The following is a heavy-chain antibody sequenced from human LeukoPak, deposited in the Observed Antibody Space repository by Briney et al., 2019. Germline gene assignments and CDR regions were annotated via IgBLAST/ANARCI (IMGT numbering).Heavy chain of an antibody. CDR3: ARDDYYDILTGLPGLDY. CDR2: ISYDGSNK. V-gene: IGHV3-30*03. Sequence: GRSLRLSCAASGFTFSSYGMHWVRQAPSKGLEWVAVISYDGSNKYYADSVKGRFTISRDNSKNTLYLQMNSLRAEDTAVYYCARDDYYDILTGLPGLDYWGQGTLVTVSS. CDR1: GFTFSSYG. D-gene: IGHD3-9*01. J-gene: IGHJ4*02.